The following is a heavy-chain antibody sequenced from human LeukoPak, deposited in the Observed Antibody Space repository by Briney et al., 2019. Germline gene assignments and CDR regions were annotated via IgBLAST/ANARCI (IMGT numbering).Heavy chain of an antibody. V-gene: IGHV4-39*07. D-gene: IGHD2-15*01. CDR2: IYYSGTT. J-gene: IGHJ4*02. Sequence: PSETLSLTCTVSGGSTSSSSYYWGWIRQPPGKGLEWIGSIYYSGTTYYNPSLKSRVTISVDTSKNQFSLKLSSVTAADTAVYYCARCSLVGAARFDYWGQGTLVTVSS. CDR3: ARCSLVGAARFDY. CDR1: GGSTSSSSYY.